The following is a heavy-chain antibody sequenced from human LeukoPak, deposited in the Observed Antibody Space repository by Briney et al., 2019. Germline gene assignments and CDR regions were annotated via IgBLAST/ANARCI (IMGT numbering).Heavy chain of an antibody. Sequence: GASVKVSCKASGYTFTGYYMHWVRQAPGQGLEWMGIINPSGGGTSYAQKLQGRLTMTRDTSTTTVYMELSSLRSEDTAMYYCAREIGPRQLHLWGSAFDYWGQGTLVTVSS. CDR2: INPSGGGT. V-gene: IGHV1-46*04. J-gene: IGHJ4*02. CDR3: AREIGPRQLHLWGSAFDY. D-gene: IGHD5-18*01. CDR1: GYTFTGYY.